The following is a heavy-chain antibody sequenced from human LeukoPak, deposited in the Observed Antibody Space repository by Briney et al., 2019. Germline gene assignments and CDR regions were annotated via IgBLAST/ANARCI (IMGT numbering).Heavy chain of an antibody. D-gene: IGHD5-24*01. V-gene: IGHV4-61*01. J-gene: IGHJ5*02. CDR1: GGSLSSSIYY. CDR2: IYYSGST. CDR3: ASFGMATIWSLDP. Sequence: SETLSLTCTVSGGSLSSSIYYWGLIRQPPGKGLEWIGYIYYSGSTNYNPSLKSRVTISVDTSKNQFSLKLSSVTAADTAVYYCASFGMATIWSLDPWGQGTLVTVSS.